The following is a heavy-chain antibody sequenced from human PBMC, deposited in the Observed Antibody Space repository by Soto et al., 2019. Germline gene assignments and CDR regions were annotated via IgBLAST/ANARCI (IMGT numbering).Heavy chain of an antibody. V-gene: IGHV1-69*06. Sequence: PGQGLEWMGGIIPIFGTANYAQKFQGRVTITADKSTSTAYMELSSLRSEDTAVYYCARSTYYYDRSGYSLGYWGYRSLVTFS. J-gene: IGHJ4*01. D-gene: IGHD3-22*01. CDR2: IIPIFGTA. CDR3: ARSTYYYDRSGYSLGY.